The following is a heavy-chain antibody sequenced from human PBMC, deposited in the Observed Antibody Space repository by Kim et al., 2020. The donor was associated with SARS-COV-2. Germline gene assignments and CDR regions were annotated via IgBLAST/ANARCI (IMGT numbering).Heavy chain of an antibody. CDR3: AKSFSSSFYDSFFDS. V-gene: IGHV3-30*02. D-gene: IGHD6-13*01. Sequence: YAGSVKRRFTISRDKSKNTVHLQMNSLRAEDTAVYYCAKSFSSSFYDSFFDSLGQGTLVTVSS. J-gene: IGHJ4*02.